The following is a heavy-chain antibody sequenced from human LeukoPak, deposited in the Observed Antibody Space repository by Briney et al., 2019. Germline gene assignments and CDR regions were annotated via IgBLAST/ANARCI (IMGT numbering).Heavy chain of an antibody. Sequence: SETLSLTCTVSGGSISSGSYYWSWIRQPAGKGLEWIGRIYTSGSTNYNPSLKSRVTISVDTSKKQYFLNLNSVTAADTAVYYCARSGDGFRPGYYMDVWGKGTTVTVSS. D-gene: IGHD5-24*01. CDR1: GGSISSGSYY. J-gene: IGHJ6*03. V-gene: IGHV4-61*02. CDR2: IYTSGST. CDR3: ARSGDGFRPGYYMDV.